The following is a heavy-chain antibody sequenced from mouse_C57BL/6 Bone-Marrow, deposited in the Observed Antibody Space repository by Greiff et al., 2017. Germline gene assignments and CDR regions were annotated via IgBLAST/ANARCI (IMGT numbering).Heavy chain of an antibody. V-gene: IGHV2-6-1*01. CDR1: GFSLTSYG. CDR2: IWSDGST. Sequence: QVQLQESGPGLVAPSPSLSMTCTVSGFSLTSYGVHWVRQPPGQGLEWLVVIWSDGSTTNNSPLNSRLSISKDNSKSQVFLKMTSLQTDDTAMYYGARHRYGYDALLDYWGQGTTLTVSS. J-gene: IGHJ2*01. D-gene: IGHD2-2*01. CDR3: ARHRYGYDALLDY.